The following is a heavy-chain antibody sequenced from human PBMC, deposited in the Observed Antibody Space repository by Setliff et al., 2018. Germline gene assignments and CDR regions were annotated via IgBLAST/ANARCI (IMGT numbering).Heavy chain of an antibody. J-gene: IGHJ4*02. D-gene: IGHD5-12*01. V-gene: IGHV5-51*01. CDR2: IYPGDSDT. CDR3: ARGPYDSGYDKYYFDY. Sequence: PGESLKISCKGSGYSFTSYWIGWVRQMPGKGLEWMGIIYPGDSDTRYSPSFQGQVTISADKSISTAYLQWSSLKASDTAMYYCARGPYDSGYDKYYFDYWGQGTLVTVSS. CDR1: GYSFTSYW.